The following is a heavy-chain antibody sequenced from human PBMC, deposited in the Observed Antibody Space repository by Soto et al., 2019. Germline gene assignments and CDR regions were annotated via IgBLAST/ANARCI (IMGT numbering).Heavy chain of an antibody. CDR3: ARSTGRLFPIYFDY. J-gene: IGHJ4*02. Sequence: SETLSLTCTVSGGSISSYYWSWIRQPPGKGLEWIGYIYYSGSTNYNPSLKSRVTISVDTSKNQFSLKLSSVTAADTAVYYCARSTGRLFPIYFDYWGQGTLVTVSS. V-gene: IGHV4-59*01. D-gene: IGHD3-22*01. CDR1: GGSISSYY. CDR2: IYYSGST.